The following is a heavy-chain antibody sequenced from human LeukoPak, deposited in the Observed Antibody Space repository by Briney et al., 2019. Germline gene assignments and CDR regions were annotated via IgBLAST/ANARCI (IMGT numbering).Heavy chain of an antibody. CDR3: ARAPRDYYYYYMDV. CDR1: GFTFSDYY. J-gene: IGHJ6*03. V-gene: IGHV3-11*01. Sequence: GGSLRLSCAASGFTFSDYYMSWIRQAPGKGLEWVSYISSSGSTIYYADSVKGRFTISRDNAKNSLYLQMNSLRGEDTAVYYCARAPRDYYYYYMDVWGKGTTVTVSS. CDR2: ISSSGSTI.